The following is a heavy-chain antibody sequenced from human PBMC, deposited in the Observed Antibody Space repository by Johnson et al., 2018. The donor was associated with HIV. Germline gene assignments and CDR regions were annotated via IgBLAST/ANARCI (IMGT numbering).Heavy chain of an antibody. CDR1: GFTFSSYD. CDR2: IAATGDT. J-gene: IGHJ3*01. V-gene: IGHV3-13*01. CDR3: ARGSYDGDAFDL. D-gene: IGHD1-26*01. Sequence: EVQLVESGGGLVQPGGSLRLSCAASGFTFSSYDMHWVRQATGKGLEWVSGIAATGDTYYPGSVKGRFTVSRENARNSLYLQLNSLRAGDSALYYCARGSYDGDAFDLWGQGTMVTVSS.